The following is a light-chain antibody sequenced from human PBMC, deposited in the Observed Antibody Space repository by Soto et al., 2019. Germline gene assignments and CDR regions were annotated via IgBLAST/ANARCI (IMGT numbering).Light chain of an antibody. CDR3: QQYYSTPPT. CDR2: WAS. Sequence: DIVMTQSPDSLAVSLGERATINCKSSQSLLYSSNSKNYLAWYQQKPGQPPKLLIYWASTRESGVPDRFSGSGSGTDFTLTIVSLQAEDVAVYYCQQYYSTPPTFGQGTKVEIK. J-gene: IGKJ1*01. V-gene: IGKV4-1*01. CDR1: QSLLYSSNSKNY.